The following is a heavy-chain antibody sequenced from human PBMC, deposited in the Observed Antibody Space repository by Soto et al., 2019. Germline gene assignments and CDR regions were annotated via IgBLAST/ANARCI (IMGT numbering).Heavy chain of an antibody. V-gene: IGHV4-4*07. Sequence: SETLSLTCTVSGDSISSYYWSWIRQSAGKGLEWIGRIYSSGRTNYNPSLKSRVTMSVDTSNNQFPLKLSSVTAADTAVYYCARVGVVPAADPYYYYGMDVWGQGTTVTVSS. D-gene: IGHD2-2*01. CDR1: GDSISSYY. CDR2: IYSSGRT. J-gene: IGHJ6*02. CDR3: ARVGVVPAADPYYYYGMDV.